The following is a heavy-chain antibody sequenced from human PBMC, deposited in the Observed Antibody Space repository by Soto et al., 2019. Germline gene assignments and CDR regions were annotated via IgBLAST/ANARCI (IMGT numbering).Heavy chain of an antibody. J-gene: IGHJ4*02. CDR1: GFTFISSG. Sequence: PGGSLRLSCAASGFTFISSGMHWVSQAPGKGLEWVSVIYSGGSTYYADSVKGRFTISRDNSKNTLYLQMNSLRAEDTAVYYCARYYYDSSGYFDYWGQGTLVTVSS. CDR2: IYSGGST. V-gene: IGHV3-53*01. D-gene: IGHD3-22*01. CDR3: ARYYYDSSGYFDY.